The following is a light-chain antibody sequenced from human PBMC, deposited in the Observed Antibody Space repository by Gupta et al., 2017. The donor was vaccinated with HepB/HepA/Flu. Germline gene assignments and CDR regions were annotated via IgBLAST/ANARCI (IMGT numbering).Light chain of an antibody. Sequence: DIQLTQSPSFLSASVGDRVTITCRASQDINSYLIWYQQKPGKAPNLLIYTASTVQGGVPSRFSGSGCGTEFTLTISSRQPEDFATYYCQHRNSSPITFGQGTXVDIK. V-gene: IGKV1-9*01. J-gene: IGKJ1*01. CDR1: QDINSY. CDR2: TAS. CDR3: QHRNSSPIT.